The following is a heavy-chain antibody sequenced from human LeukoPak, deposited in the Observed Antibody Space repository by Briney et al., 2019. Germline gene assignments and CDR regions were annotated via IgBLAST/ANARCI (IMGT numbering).Heavy chain of an antibody. J-gene: IGHJ4*02. D-gene: IGHD5-18*01. CDR3: TTGTWIQLWLADY. Sequence: TGGSLRLSCAASGFTFTKAWMSWVRQAPGKGLEWVGHINPSSDGGTTDYAAPVKGRFSISRDASKTTLHLQMNRLKTEDTAVYYCTTGTWIQLWLADYWGQGTLVTVSS. CDR1: GFTFTKAW. CDR2: INPSSDGGTT. V-gene: IGHV3-15*01.